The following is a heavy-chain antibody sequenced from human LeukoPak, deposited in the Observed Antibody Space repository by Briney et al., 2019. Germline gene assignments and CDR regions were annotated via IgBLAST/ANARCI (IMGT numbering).Heavy chain of an antibody. CDR3: ARVAVNDILTGSQAGMDV. D-gene: IGHD3-9*01. CDR2: ISYDGSNK. V-gene: IGHV3-30-3*01. CDR1: GFTFSSYA. J-gene: IGHJ6*02. Sequence: GGSLRLSCAASGFTFSSYAMHWVRQAPGKGLEWVAVISYDGSNKYYADSVKGRFTISRDNSKNSLYLQMNSLRAEDTAVYYCARVAVNDILTGSQAGMDVWGQGTTVTVSS.